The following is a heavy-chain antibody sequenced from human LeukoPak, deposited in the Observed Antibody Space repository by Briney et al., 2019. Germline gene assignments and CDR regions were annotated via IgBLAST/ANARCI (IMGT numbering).Heavy chain of an antibody. CDR1: EYYFTSYW. CDR2: IYPADSDT. Sequence: GESLKISGKGSEYYFTSYWIGWVGQMPGKGLEGMGIIYPADSDTRYSPSFQGQVTISVDKSITTAYLQWSSLKASDTAIYYCARQDYCSGGRCYADYWGQGTLVTVSS. V-gene: IGHV5-51*01. J-gene: IGHJ4*02. CDR3: ARQDYCSGGRCYADY. D-gene: IGHD2-15*01.